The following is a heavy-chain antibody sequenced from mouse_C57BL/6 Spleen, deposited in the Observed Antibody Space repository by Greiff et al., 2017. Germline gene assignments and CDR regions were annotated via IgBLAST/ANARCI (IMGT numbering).Heavy chain of an antibody. V-gene: IGHV1-15*01. CDR2: IDPETGGT. J-gene: IGHJ3*01. CDR3: TKAVRYSNYVAY. D-gene: IGHD2-5*01. Sequence: QVQLQQSGAELVRPGASVTLSCKASGYTFTDYEMHWVKQTPVHGLEWIGAIDPETGGTAYNQKFKGKAILTADKSSSTAYMELRSLTSEDSAVYDCTKAVRYSNYVAYWGQGTLVTVSA. CDR1: GYTFTDYE.